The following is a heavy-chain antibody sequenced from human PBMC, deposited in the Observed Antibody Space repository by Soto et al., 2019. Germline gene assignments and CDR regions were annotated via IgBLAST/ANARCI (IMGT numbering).Heavy chain of an antibody. V-gene: IGHV1-46*01. D-gene: IGHD3-10*01. CDR2: VYVTGTGT. CDR1: GYPFTTYH. CDR3: ARPEGDGSGSYYFDS. Sequence: ASVKVSCKASGYPFTTYHLHWVRQAPGQGLEWMGIVYVTGTGTRSAQKFQGRLTMTRDRSTSTVYRELSSLRSEDTAVYYCARPEGDGSGSYYFDSWGQGTLATVSS. J-gene: IGHJ4*02.